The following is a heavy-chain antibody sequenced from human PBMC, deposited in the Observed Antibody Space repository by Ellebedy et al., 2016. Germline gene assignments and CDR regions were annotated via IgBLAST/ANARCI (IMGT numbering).Heavy chain of an antibody. V-gene: IGHV4-34*01. CDR1: GGSFSGYY. D-gene: IGHD3-10*01. J-gene: IGHJ5*02. CDR3: ARVRLWFGELSRSYNWFDP. CDR2: INHSGST. Sequence: SETLSLTXAVYGGSFSGYYWSWIRQPPGKGLEWIGEINHSGSTNYNPSLKSRVTISVDTSKNQFSLKLSSVTAADTAVYYCARVRLWFGELSRSYNWFDPWGQGTLVTVSS.